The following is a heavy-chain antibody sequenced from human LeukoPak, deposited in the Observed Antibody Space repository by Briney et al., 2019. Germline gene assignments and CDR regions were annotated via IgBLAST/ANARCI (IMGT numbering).Heavy chain of an antibody. V-gene: IGHV3-30*02. D-gene: IGHD3-22*01. Sequence: PGGSLRLSYAASGFIFADYGMYWVRQAPGKGLEWVAFIRYDGSSKYYADSVKGRFTISRDNSHNTLYLQMNSLRAEDTALYYCAKDSVDSSGYYFDYIDYWGQGSLVTVSS. J-gene: IGHJ4*02. CDR1: GFIFADYG. CDR3: AKDSVDSSGYYFDYIDY. CDR2: IRYDGSSK.